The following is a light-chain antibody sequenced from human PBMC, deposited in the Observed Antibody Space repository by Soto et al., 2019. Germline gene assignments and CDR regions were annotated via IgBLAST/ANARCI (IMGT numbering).Light chain of an antibody. J-gene: IGKJ5*01. V-gene: IGKV3-20*01. CDR2: GAS. CDR1: QSVSSSY. Sequence: EIVLTQSPGTLSLSPGERATLSCRASQSVSSSYLAWYQQKPGQAPRLLIYGASSRATGIPDRFSGSGSGTVFTLTISRLEPEDFAVYYCQQYGGSPPVTFGQGTRLETK. CDR3: QQYGGSPPVT.